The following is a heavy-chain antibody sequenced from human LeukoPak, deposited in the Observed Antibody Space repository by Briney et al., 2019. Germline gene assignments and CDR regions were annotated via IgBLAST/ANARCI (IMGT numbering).Heavy chain of an antibody. CDR1: GCTISSYY. CDR2: IHYNGNT. V-gene: IGHV4-59*01. CDR3: ARDSGPRFDY. J-gene: IGHJ4*02. Sequence: PSETLSLTCTASGCTISSYYWSWIRQPPGKGLEWIGYIHYNGNTNYNPSLKSRVTISVDTSKNQFSLKVTSVTAADTAVYYCARDSGPRFDYWGQGTLVTVSS. D-gene: IGHD6-19*01.